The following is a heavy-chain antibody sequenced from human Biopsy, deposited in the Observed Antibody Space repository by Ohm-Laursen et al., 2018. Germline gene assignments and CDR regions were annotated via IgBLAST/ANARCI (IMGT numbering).Heavy chain of an antibody. D-gene: IGHD3-16*01. CDR2: IRPNRGGT. CDR1: GYAVNDYF. V-gene: IGHV1-2*02. Sequence: ASVKVSCKGSGYAVNDYFLHWLRQAPGQGPEGMGGIRPNRGGTNYAQKFQGRVNMTNDTSTSTVYLELSRLISDDTAVYYCARDIMNRIAGLVARSDVFDVWGQGTLVTVSS. J-gene: IGHJ3*01. CDR3: ARDIMNRIAGLVARSDVFDV.